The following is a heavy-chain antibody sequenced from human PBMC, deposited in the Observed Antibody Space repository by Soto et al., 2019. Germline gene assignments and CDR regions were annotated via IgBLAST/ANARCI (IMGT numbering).Heavy chain of an antibody. CDR3: ARHYYYGSGTYYSRPTAIDF. D-gene: IGHD3-10*01. V-gene: IGHV2-5*02. CDR2: IYWDDDK. Sequence: QITLKESGPTLVKPTQTLTLTCTFSGFSLSTSAVGVGWIRQPPGKALEWLALIYWDDDKRYSPSLKSRLTNTKDTSKNQVVLTTTNMDPVDTATYYCARHYYYGSGTYYSRPTAIDFWGQGTLVTVSS. J-gene: IGHJ4*02. CDR1: GFSLSTSAVG.